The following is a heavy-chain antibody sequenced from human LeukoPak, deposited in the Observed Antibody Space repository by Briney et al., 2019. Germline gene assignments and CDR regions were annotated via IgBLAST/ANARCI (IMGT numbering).Heavy chain of an antibody. CDR3: ARALDTYYYDSSGYSDYYMDV. V-gene: IGHV3-48*01. Sequence: GGSLRLSCAASGFTFSSYSMNWVRQAPGKGLEWVSYISSSSSTIYYADSVKGRFTISRDNAKNSLYLHMNSLRAEDAAVYYCARALDTYYYDSSGYSDYYMDVWGKGTTVTVSS. D-gene: IGHD3-22*01. J-gene: IGHJ6*03. CDR1: GFTFSSYS. CDR2: ISSSSSTI.